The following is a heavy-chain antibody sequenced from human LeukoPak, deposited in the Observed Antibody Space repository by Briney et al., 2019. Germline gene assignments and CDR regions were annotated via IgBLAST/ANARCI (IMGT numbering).Heavy chain of an antibody. D-gene: IGHD6-19*01. CDR2: ISYDGSNK. V-gene: IGHV3-30*19. CDR3: ARDLKGSVAVAGIDY. J-gene: IGHJ4*02. CDR1: GFTFSHYG. Sequence: GGSLRLSCEASGFTFSHYGMHWVRQAPGKGLEWVAVISYDGSNKYYADSVKGRFTISRDNSKNTLYLQMNSLRAEDTAVYYCARDLKGSVAVAGIDYWGQGTLVTVSS.